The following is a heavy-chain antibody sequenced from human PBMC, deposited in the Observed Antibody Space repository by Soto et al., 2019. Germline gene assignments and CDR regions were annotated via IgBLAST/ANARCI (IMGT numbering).Heavy chain of an antibody. Sequence: SETLSLTCPVSGDSISSYSWSWIRQPPGKGLEWIGHIHYSGSTYYNPSLKSRVTISADTPMNQFSLALTSVTAADTAMYYCARGSTTEKVDSWGQGILVTVSS. CDR2: IHYSGST. V-gene: IGHV4-59*08. J-gene: IGHJ4*02. CDR1: GDSISSYS. CDR3: ARGSTTEKVDS.